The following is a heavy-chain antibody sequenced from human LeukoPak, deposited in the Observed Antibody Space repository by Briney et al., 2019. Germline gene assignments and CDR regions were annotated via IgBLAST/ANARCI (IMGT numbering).Heavy chain of an antibody. D-gene: IGHD5-24*01. CDR3: ARVEAATTNPRFDY. J-gene: IGHJ4*02. V-gene: IGHV4-31*03. CDR1: GGSISNAAYY. CDR2: IYYSGST. Sequence: TSETPSLTCTVSGGSISNAAYYWSWIRQHPGKGLEWIGYIYYSGSTYYNPSLKSRVTISVDTSKKQFSLELSSVTAADTAVYYCARVEAATTNPRFDYWGQGTLVTVSS.